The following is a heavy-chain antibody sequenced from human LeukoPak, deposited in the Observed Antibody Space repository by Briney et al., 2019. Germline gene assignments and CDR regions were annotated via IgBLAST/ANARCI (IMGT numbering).Heavy chain of an antibody. CDR1: GYTFTGYY. V-gene: IGHV1-2*02. J-gene: IGHJ4*02. CDR2: INPNSGGT. D-gene: IGHD1-7*01. CDR3: AREADWNYAY. Sequence: ASVKVSCKASGYTFTGYYMHWVRQAPGQGLEWMGWINPNSGGTNYAQKFQGRVTMTGDTSISTAYMELSRLRSDDTAVYYCAREADWNYAYWGQGTLVTVSS.